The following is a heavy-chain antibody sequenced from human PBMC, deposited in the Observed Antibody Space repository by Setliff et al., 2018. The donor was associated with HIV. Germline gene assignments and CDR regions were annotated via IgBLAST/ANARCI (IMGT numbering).Heavy chain of an antibody. J-gene: IGHJ3*02. V-gene: IGHV3-7*01. D-gene: IGHD3-10*01. Sequence: HPGGSLRLSCVASGFTLSRCWMSWVRQAPGKGLEWVGNIKQDGSEENYVDSVMGRFTISRDNAKNTLYLQMNSLTADDTAMYYCACPKEGYSGSGGAFQIWGQGTMVTVSS. CDR1: GFTLSRCW. CDR2: IKQDGSEE. CDR3: ACPKEGYSGSGGAFQI.